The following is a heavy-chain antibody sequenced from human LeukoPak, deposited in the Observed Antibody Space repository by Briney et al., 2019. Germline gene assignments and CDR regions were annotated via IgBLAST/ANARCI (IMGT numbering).Heavy chain of an antibody. CDR3: ARDTYYDSSGHDAFDI. CDR2: IIPIFGTA. CDR1: GGTFSSYA. J-gene: IGHJ3*02. D-gene: IGHD3-22*01. V-gene: IGHV1-69*01. Sequence: ASVKVSCKASGGTFSSYAISWVRQAPGQGLEWMGGIIPIFGTANYARKFQGRVTITADESTSTAYMELSSLRSEGTAVYYCARDTYYDSSGHDAFDIWGQGTMVTVSS.